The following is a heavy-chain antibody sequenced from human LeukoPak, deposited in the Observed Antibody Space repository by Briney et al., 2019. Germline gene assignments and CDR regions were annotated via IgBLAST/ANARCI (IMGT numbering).Heavy chain of an antibody. V-gene: IGHV3-30*03. CDR1: GFTFSSYG. CDR2: ISYDGSSK. J-gene: IGHJ4*02. Sequence: GGSLRLSCAASGFTFSSYGKHWVRQAPGKGLEWVAVISYDGSSKYYADSVKGRFTISRDNSKNTLYLQMNSLRAEDTAVYYCARANYDILSLGYWGQGTLVTVSS. CDR3: ARANYDILSLGY. D-gene: IGHD3-9*01.